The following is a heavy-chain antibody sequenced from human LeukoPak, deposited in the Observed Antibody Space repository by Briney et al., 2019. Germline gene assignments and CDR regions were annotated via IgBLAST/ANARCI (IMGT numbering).Heavy chain of an antibody. CDR1: GGPLSDSY. J-gene: IGHJ4*02. CDR3: ARESRTGYSYGEQFDY. V-gene: IGHV4-34*01. Sequence: SETLSLTCAVYGGPLSDSYWSWIRQPPGKGLEWIGEINHSGRTNYNPSLKSRVTISVDTAKNQFSLRLSSVTAADTAMYYCARESRTGYSYGEQFDYWGQGALVTVSS. D-gene: IGHD5-18*01. CDR2: INHSGRT.